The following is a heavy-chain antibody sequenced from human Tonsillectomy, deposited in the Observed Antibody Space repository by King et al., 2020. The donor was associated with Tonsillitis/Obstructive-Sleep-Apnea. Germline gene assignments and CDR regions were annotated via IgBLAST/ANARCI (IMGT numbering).Heavy chain of an antibody. V-gene: IGHV1-18*01. J-gene: IGHJ4*02. CDR2: ISAYNGHT. CDR1: GYTFTSYG. CDR3: ARDXXXVVXIXIYCDY. Sequence: QLVQSGAEVKKPGALVKVSCKASGYTFTSYGISWVRQAPGQGLEWMGWISAYNGHTNYAQRLQGRVTMTTDTSTSTAYLELRNLRSDDTAVYYCARDXXXVVXIXIYCDYWGQGXLVTVSS.